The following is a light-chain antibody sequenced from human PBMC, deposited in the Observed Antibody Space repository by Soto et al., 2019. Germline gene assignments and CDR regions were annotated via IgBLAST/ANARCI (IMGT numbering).Light chain of an antibody. Sequence: DIQMTQSPSTLSASVGDRDTITCRASQSIRSWLAWYQQKPGKAPQLLIYDASNLESGVPSRFSGSGSGTEFTLTISSLQPDDFATYYCQQYDSFSKTFGRGTKVEVK. CDR1: QSIRSW. J-gene: IGKJ1*01. CDR2: DAS. V-gene: IGKV1-5*01. CDR3: QQYDSFSKT.